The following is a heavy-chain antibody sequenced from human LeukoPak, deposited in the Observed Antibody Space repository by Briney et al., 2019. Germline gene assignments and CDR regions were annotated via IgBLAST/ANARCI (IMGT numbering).Heavy chain of an antibody. Sequence: GGSLRLSCAASGFTFSSYSMNWVRQAPGKGLEWVSSISSSSSYIYYADSVKGRFTISRDNSKNTLYLQMNSLRAEDTAVYYCARVRYCSSTSCLDAFDIWGQGTMVTVSS. CDR1: GFTFSSYS. J-gene: IGHJ3*02. CDR3: ARVRYCSSTSCLDAFDI. V-gene: IGHV3-21*01. D-gene: IGHD2-2*01. CDR2: ISSSSSYI.